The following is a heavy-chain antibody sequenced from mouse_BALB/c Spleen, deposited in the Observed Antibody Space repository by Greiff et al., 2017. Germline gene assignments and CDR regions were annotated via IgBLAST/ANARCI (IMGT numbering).Heavy chain of an antibody. V-gene: IGHV1-12*01. D-gene: IGHD1-1*02. Sequence: LQQSGAELVKPGASVKMSCKASGYTFTSYNMHWVKQTPGQGLEWIGAIYPGNGDTSYNQKFKGKATLTADKSSSTAYMQLSSLTSEDSAVYYCARGGYLDYWGQGTTLTVSS. J-gene: IGHJ2*01. CDR3: ARGGYLDY. CDR1: GYTFTSYN. CDR2: IYPGNGDT.